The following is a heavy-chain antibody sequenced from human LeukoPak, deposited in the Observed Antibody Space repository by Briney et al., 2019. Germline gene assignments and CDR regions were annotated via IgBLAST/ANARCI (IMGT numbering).Heavy chain of an antibody. Sequence: NPGRSLRLSGTASGFTFGDYAMSWFRQAPGKGLEGVGFIRIKAYGGTTEYAASVKGRFTISRDDAKSIAYLQMNSLKTEDTAVYYCPRSAEKNQVAGRIFAYWGQGTLVTVSS. V-gene: IGHV3-49*05. J-gene: IGHJ4*02. D-gene: IGHD6-19*01. CDR3: PRSAEKNQVAGRIFAY. CDR2: IRIKAYGGTT. CDR1: GFTFGDYA.